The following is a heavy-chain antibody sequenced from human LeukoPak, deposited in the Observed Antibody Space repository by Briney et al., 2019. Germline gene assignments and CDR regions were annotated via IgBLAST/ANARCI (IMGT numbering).Heavy chain of an antibody. Sequence: ASVKVSCKASGYTLTELSMHWVRQAPGKGLEWMGGFDPEDGETIYAQKFQGRVTMTEDTSTDTAYMELSSLRSEDTAVYYCATVSDYYDSSGYYYYFDYWAQGTLVTVSS. CDR3: ATVSDYYDSSGYYYYFDY. CDR2: FDPEDGET. CDR1: GYTLTELS. V-gene: IGHV1-24*01. J-gene: IGHJ4*02. D-gene: IGHD3-22*01.